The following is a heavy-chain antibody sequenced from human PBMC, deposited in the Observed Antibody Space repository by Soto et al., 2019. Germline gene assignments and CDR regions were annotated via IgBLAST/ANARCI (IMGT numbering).Heavy chain of an antibody. J-gene: IGHJ6*02. CDR3: SADHPHLAMGWPV. D-gene: IGHD1-26*01. CDR1: GFDFGSFG. V-gene: IGHV1-58*02. CDR2: IVIVSGST. Sequence: QMQLVQSGPEVKEPGTSVRVACRASGFDFGSFGIQLLRQTRGRGLEWIGWIVIVSGSTNYARHFQGRVAISRDTSANTAYLDLYDLKSDDTAGYFCSADHPHLAMGWPVWGQGTTVTVSS.